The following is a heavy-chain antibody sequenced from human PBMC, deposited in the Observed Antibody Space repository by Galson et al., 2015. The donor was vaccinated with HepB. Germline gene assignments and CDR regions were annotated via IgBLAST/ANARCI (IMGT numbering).Heavy chain of an antibody. CDR3: ARDPNYSGWYGFDY. CDR1: GDSVSTTGGA. J-gene: IGHJ4*02. V-gene: IGHV6-1*01. Sequence: CAISGDSVSTTGGAWNWIRQSPSRGLEWLGRTYYRSKWYYDYAVSVKSRITINPDTSKHEFSLQLNSVTAEDTAVYYCARDPNYSGWYGFDYWGQGTLVTVSS. CDR2: TYYRSKWYY. D-gene: IGHD6-19*01.